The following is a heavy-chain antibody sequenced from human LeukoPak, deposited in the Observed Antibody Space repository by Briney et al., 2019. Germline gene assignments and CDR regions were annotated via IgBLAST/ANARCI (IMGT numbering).Heavy chain of an antibody. CDR1: GYTFTSYA. V-gene: IGHV1-3*01. Sequence: ASVKVSCKASGYTFTSYAMHWVRQAPGQRLEWMGWINAGNGNTKYSQKFQGRVTITRDTSASTAYMELSSLRSEDTAVYYCAREGDYYDSFRLDPWGQGTLVTVS. CDR2: INAGNGNT. CDR3: AREGDYYDSFRLDP. J-gene: IGHJ5*02. D-gene: IGHD3-22*01.